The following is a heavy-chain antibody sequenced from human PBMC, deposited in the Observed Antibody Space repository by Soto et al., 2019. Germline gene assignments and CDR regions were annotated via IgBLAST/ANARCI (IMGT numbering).Heavy chain of an antibody. D-gene: IGHD2-2*01. J-gene: IGHJ6*02. CDR2: VTGNGAGT. CDR1: GFRFSTYA. CDR3: ATRRDASYYYYGMDV. V-gene: IGHV3-23*01. Sequence: LRLSCAASGFRFSTYAMSWVRQAPGKGLEWVSAVTGNGAGTYYADSVKGRFTISRDNSKNTLFLQMNSLRAEDTAVYYCATRRDASYYYYGMDVWGQGTTVTVSS.